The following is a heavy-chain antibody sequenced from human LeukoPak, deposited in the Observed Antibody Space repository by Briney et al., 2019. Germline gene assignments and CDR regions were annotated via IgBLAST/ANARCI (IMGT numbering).Heavy chain of an antibody. CDR2: IYYSGST. Sequence: SETLSLTCTASGGSISSYYWSWIRQPPGKGLEWIGYIYYSGSTNYNPSLKSRVTISVDTSKNQFSLKLSSVTAADTAVYYCAREDGSGSYYSYFDYWGQGTLVTVSS. J-gene: IGHJ4*02. CDR1: GGSISSYY. D-gene: IGHD3-10*01. CDR3: AREDGSGSYYSYFDY. V-gene: IGHV4-59*01.